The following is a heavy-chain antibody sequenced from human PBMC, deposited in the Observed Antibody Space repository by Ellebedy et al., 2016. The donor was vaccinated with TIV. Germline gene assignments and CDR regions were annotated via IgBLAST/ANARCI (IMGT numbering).Heavy chain of an antibody. Sequence: SETLSLXXTVSGGSISSSSYYWGWIRQPPGKGLEWIGSIYYSGSAYYNPSLKSRVTISVDTSKNQFSLKLSSVTTADTAVYYCASSTDSSGWYMAWFDPWGQGTLVTVSS. CDR3: ASSTDSSGWYMAWFDP. V-gene: IGHV4-39*07. CDR1: GGSISSSSYY. CDR2: IYYSGSA. J-gene: IGHJ5*02. D-gene: IGHD6-19*01.